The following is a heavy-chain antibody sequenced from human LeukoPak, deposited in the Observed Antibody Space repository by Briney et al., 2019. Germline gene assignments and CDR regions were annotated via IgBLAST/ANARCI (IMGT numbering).Heavy chain of an antibody. Sequence: RGSLRLSCAASGFTFSNYGMNWVRQAPGKGLEWVTFIRYDGTDKYYADSVKGRFTISRDNSKNTLCLQMDSLRAEDTAVYYCAKSGGRNDFDYWGQGTLVTVSS. V-gene: IGHV3-30*02. CDR3: AKSGGRNDFDY. D-gene: IGHD1-1*01. CDR2: IRYDGTDK. CDR1: GFTFSNYG. J-gene: IGHJ4*02.